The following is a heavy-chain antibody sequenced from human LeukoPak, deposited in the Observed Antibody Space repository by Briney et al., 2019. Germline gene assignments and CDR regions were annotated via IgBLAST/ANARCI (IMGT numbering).Heavy chain of an antibody. CDR3: TTPLSVVPAATDY. CDR2: IKSKTDGGTT. V-gene: IGHV3-15*01. D-gene: IGHD2-2*01. Sequence: GGSLRLSCAASGLTFSNAWMTWVRQAPGKGLEWVGRIKSKTDGGTTDYAAPVKGRFTISRDDSKNTLYLQMNSLKTEDTAVYYCTTPLSVVPAATDYWGQGTLVTVSS. J-gene: IGHJ4*02. CDR1: GLTFSNAW.